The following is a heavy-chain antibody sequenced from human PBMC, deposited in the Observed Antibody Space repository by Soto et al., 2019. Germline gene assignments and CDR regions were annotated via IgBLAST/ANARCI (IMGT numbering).Heavy chain of an antibody. V-gene: IGHV3-21*06. CDR2: ISSTTNYI. J-gene: IGHJ4*02. Sequence: GGSLRLCCADSGVTFTSNIMNWVRQAPGKGLEWASSISSTTNYIYYGDSMKGRFTISRDNAKNSLYLEMNSLRAEDTAVYYCARESEDLTSNFDYWGQGTLVTVSS. CDR3: ARESEDLTSNFDY. CDR1: GVTFTSNI.